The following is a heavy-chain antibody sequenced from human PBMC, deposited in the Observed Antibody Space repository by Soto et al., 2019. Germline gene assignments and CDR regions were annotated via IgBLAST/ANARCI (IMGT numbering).Heavy chain of an antibody. CDR1: GGSIRSYY. Sequence: SETLPLTCTVSGGSIRSYYWSWIRQPPGKGLEWIGYIYYSGSTNYNPSLKSRVTISVDTSKNQFSLKLSSVTAADTAVYYCARARMVTMVRDHPFFDDRGQGTLVTVAS. CDR2: IYYSGST. J-gene: IGHJ4*02. CDR3: ARARMVTMVRDHPFFDD. V-gene: IGHV4-59*01. D-gene: IGHD3-10*01.